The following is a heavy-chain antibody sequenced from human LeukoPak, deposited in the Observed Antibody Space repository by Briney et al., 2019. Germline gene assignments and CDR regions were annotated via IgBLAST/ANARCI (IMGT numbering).Heavy chain of an antibody. CDR3: ARDRGYDCVWGSYRYTGAFDI. CDR1: GFTFSSYW. Sequence: PGGSLRLSCAASGFTFSSYWMSWVRQAPGKGLEWVANIKQDGSEKYYVDSVKGGFTISRDNAQNSLYLQMNSLRDEDTAVYYCARDRGYDCVWGSYRYTGAFDIWGQGTMVTVSS. V-gene: IGHV3-7*01. CDR2: IKQDGSEK. D-gene: IGHD3-16*02. J-gene: IGHJ3*02.